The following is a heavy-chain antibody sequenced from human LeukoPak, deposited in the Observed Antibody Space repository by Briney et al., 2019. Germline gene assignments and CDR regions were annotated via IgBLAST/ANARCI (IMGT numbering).Heavy chain of an antibody. CDR1: GGSISSSSYY. CDR2: IYYSGST. D-gene: IGHD3-22*01. V-gene: IGHV4-39*01. Sequence: PSETLSLTCTVSGGSISSSSYYWGWIRQPPGKGLEWIGSIYYSGSTYYNPSLKSRVTISVDTSKNQFSLKLSSVTAADTAVYYCARTLYDSSGYYYFQHWGQGTLVTVSS. J-gene: IGHJ1*01. CDR3: ARTLYDSSGYYYFQH.